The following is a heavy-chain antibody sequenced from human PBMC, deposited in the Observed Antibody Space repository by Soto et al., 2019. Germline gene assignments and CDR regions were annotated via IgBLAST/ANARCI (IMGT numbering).Heavy chain of an antibody. CDR1: GGSINSGAYY. CDR2: IYYSGST. Sequence: QVQLQESGPGLVNPSQTLSLTCTVSGGSINSGAYYWSWVRQHPGKGLEWIGYIYYSGSTYFSPSLKSRLTISIDTSKNQFSLKLSSVTAADTAMYYCARARLRAVYAFGFWGQGTMVTVSS. J-gene: IGHJ3*01. V-gene: IGHV4-31*03. D-gene: IGHD5-12*01. CDR3: ARARLRAVYAFGF.